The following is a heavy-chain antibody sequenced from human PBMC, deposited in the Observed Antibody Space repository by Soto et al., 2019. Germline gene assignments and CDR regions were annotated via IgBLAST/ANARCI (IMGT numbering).Heavy chain of an antibody. J-gene: IGHJ1*01. D-gene: IGHD5-18*01. CDR2: VISASGSV. CDR3: ARVGSRDAYNYVLDH. CDR1: GRIFSSFP. V-gene: IGHV1-69*06. Sequence: QVQVVQSGAEVKKPGSSVKISCKASGRIFSSFPTSWVRQVPGQGLEWMGGVISASGSVTYAPKFQGRVTITAVNSAGIGYMQFTSLTSEDTAIYYCARVGSRDAYNYVLDHWGPGTMVTVSS.